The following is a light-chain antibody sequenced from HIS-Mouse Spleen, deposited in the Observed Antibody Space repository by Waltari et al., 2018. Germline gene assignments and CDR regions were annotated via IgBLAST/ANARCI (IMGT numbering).Light chain of an antibody. CDR3: QSYDSSAVV. V-gene: IGLV6-57*02. CDR1: SGSIASNS. CDR2: EDN. J-gene: IGLJ2*01. Sequence: NFMLTQPHSVSESPGKTVTIPCTGSSGSIASNSVQWYQQRPGSAPTTVIYEDNQRPSGVPDRFSGSIDSSSNSASLTISGLKTEDEADYYCQSYDSSAVVFGGGTKLTVL.